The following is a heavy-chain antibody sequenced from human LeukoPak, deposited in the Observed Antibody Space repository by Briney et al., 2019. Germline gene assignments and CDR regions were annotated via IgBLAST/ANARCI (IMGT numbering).Heavy chain of an antibody. V-gene: IGHV3-21*01. CDR2: ISSGGDDI. D-gene: IGHD6-19*01. J-gene: IGHJ4*02. Sequence: GGSLRLSCAASGFTFSPYSMTWVRQAPGKGLEWVSSISSGGDDIYYSDLVKGRFTISRDSAKNSLFLQMSNLRADDTAVYYCATKQWLNSWGQGTRVIVSS. CDR1: GFTFSPYS. CDR3: ATKQWLNS.